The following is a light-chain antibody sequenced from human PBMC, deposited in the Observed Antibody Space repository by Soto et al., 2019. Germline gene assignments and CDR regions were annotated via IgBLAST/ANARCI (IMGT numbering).Light chain of an antibody. CDR3: QQSYSTPQT. J-gene: IGKJ1*01. CDR1: QGIRSD. CDR2: DAF. V-gene: IGKV1-39*01. Sequence: IQLTQSPSSLSASVGDRVTITCRASQGIRSDLAWYQQKPGKAPKLLIYDAFTLQSGVPSRFSGSGSGTDFTLTISSLQPEDFATYYCQQSYSTPQTFGQGTKVDIK.